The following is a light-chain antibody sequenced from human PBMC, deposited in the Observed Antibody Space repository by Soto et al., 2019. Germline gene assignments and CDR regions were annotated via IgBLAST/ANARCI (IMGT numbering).Light chain of an antibody. CDR1: QSISSY. CDR2: TTS. CDR3: HQSYSRPRT. Sequence: IHMTHSPSSLSASVLYRVTITFLASQSISSYLNWYQQKPGKAPNLLIYTTSNLESGVPSRFRGSGSGTDFTLTINSLQPEDFATYFCHQSYSRPRTFGQGTKVDIK. V-gene: IGKV1-39*01. J-gene: IGKJ1*01.